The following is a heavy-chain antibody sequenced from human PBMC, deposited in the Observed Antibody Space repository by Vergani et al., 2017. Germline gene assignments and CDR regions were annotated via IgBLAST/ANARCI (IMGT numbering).Heavy chain of an antibody. V-gene: IGHV3-74*01. J-gene: IGHJ6*03. CDR3: ARDGTDRTTRYYDYYMDV. Sequence: EVQLVESGGGLVQPGGSLRLSCAASGFTFSSYWMHWVRQAPGKGLVWVSRINSDGSSTSYADSVKGRFTISRDNAKNTLYLQMNSLRAEDTAVYYCARDGTDRTTRYYDYYMDVWGKGTTVTVSS. D-gene: IGHD2/OR15-2a*01. CDR1: GFTFSSYW. CDR2: INSDGSST.